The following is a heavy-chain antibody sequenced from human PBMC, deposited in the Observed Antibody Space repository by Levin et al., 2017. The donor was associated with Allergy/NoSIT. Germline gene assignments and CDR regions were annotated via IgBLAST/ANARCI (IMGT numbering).Heavy chain of an antibody. J-gene: IGHJ6*03. V-gene: IGHV3-33*01. D-gene: IGHD1-26*01. CDR1: GFTYSDYG. Sequence: GGSLRLSCAVSGFTYSDYGMHWVRQTPGKGLEWVAVIWSGESEKYYADSVKGRFTISRDNSKNTLYLQMRSLRAEDTAVYYCARDPPTRYYYYMDVWGKGTTVTVSS. CDR2: IWSGESEK. CDR3: ARDPPTRYYYYMDV.